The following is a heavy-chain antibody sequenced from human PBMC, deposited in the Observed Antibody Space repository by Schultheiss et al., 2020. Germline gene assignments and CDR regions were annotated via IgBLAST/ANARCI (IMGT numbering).Heavy chain of an antibody. CDR1: GYPFTSYD. CDR3: ARVEIAAAGTEYFQH. D-gene: IGHD6-13*01. V-gene: IGHV1-69*06. Sequence: SVKVSCKASGYPFTSYDINWVRQATGQGLEWMGGIIPIFGTANYAQKFQGRVTITADKSTSTAYMELNSLRAEDTAVYYCARVEIAAAGTEYFQHWGQGTLGTVAS. CDR2: IIPIFGTA. J-gene: IGHJ1*01.